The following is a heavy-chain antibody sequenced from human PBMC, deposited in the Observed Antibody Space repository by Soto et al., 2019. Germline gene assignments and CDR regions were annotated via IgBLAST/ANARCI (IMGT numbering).Heavy chain of an antibody. J-gene: IGHJ4*02. CDR3: TRDGSRLHSYDRRGYHYYYFDS. Sequence: GGSLRLSCTASGFTCGDYAMTWFRQAPGKGLEWVGFIRNNAYGATTEYAASVEGRFTISRDDSKSIAYLQMNSLKTEDTAVYYCTRDGSRLHSYDRRGYHYYYFDSWGQGALVTV. CDR1: GFTCGDYA. V-gene: IGHV3-49*03. CDR2: IRNNAYGATT. D-gene: IGHD3-22*01.